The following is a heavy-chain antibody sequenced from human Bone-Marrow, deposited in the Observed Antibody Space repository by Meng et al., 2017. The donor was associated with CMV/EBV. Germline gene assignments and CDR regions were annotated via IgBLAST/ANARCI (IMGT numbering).Heavy chain of an antibody. Sequence: GESLKISCAASGFTFSSYAMHWVRQAPGKGLEWVAVISYDGSNKYYADSVKGRFTISRDNSKNTLYLQMNSLRAEDTAVYYCARGGFGAYDFWSGYSPRSTGSIHWGQGTLVTVSS. D-gene: IGHD3-3*01. J-gene: IGHJ4*02. CDR3: ARGGFGAYDFWSGYSPRSTGSIH. CDR1: GFTFSSYA. V-gene: IGHV3-30-3*01. CDR2: ISYDGSNK.